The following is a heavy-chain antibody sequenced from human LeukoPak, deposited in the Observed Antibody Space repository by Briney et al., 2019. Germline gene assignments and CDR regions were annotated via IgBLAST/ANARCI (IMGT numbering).Heavy chain of an antibody. CDR3: ARKVAGAAPFDS. J-gene: IGHJ4*02. D-gene: IGHD6-19*01. CDR2: ISSSGGDT. CDR1: GFTFSSYA. Sequence: GGSLRLSCAASGFTFSSYAMSWVRQGPGKGLEWVSGISSSGGDTPHADSVKGRFTISRDNSKNTLYLQMNSLRVEDTAMYYCARKVAGAAPFDSWGQGTLVTVSS. V-gene: IGHV3-23*01.